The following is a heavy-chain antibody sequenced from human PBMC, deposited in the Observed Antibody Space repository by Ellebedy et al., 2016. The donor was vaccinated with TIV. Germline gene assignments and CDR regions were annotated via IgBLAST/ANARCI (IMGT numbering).Heavy chain of an antibody. V-gene: IGHV4-34*01. CDR1: GGSFSGYH. CDR2: INHSGAT. CDR3: ARGRPAVVGALNYGLDV. J-gene: IGHJ6*02. Sequence: MPSETLSLTCAVYGGSFSGYHWSWIRQPPGKGLEWIGEINHSGATNYNPSLKSRVSISQDTSKSQFSLQLSSVAAADTAVYYCARGRPAVVGALNYGLDVWGQGTTVTVSS. D-gene: IGHD6-19*01.